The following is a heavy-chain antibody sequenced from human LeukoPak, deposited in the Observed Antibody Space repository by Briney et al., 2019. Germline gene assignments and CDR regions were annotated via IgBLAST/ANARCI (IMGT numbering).Heavy chain of an antibody. D-gene: IGHD3-3*01. Sequence: SETLSLTCTVSGASINSGDFFWSWIRQAPGQGLEWIGNIYYSGSTSSNPSLRSRTTLSVDTSKDEFSLRLRSVTAADTAVYYCARVGLDLRSSSVFDHWGQGTLVTVSS. V-gene: IGHV4-30-4*08. CDR1: GASINSGDFF. CDR2: IYYSGST. CDR3: ARVGLDLRSSSVFDH. J-gene: IGHJ4*02.